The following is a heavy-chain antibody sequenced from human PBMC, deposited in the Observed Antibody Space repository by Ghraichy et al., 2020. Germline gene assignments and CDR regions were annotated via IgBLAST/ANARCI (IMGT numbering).Heavy chain of an antibody. CDR3: VRSYKDGLRHFDY. J-gene: IGHJ4*02. CDR2: LNIDGTTV. D-gene: IGHD1-14*01. V-gene: IGHV3-74*01. Sequence: GGSLRLSCAASGFPFTNYWMHWVRQTPGRGLEWVSHLNIDGTTVNYADSVKGRFTISRDNAKNTMYLQMISLTAEDTAVYYCVRSYKDGLRHFDYWGQGTLLTVAS. CDR1: GFPFTNYW.